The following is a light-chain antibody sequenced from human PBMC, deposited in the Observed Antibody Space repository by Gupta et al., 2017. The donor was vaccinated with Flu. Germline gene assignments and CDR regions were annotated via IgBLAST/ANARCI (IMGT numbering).Light chain of an antibody. CDR1: QSLLHSNGYNY. J-gene: IGKJ2*01. V-gene: IGKV2-28*01. CDR3: MQTLQTPYT. CDR2: LGS. Sequence: VTPGEPASISCRSSQSLLHSNGYNYLDWYLQKPGQSPQLLIYLGSNRASGVPDRFSGGGSGTDFTLKISRVEAEDVGVYYCMQTLQTPYTFGQGTRMEIK.